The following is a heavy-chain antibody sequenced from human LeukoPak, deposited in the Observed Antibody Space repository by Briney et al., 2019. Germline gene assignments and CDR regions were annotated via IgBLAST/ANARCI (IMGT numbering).Heavy chain of an antibody. CDR2: IYHSGST. CDR3: ARGWGGDCYYDY. J-gene: IGHJ4*02. CDR1: GGSISSGGYS. D-gene: IGHD2-21*02. Sequence: TLSLTCAVSGGSISSGGYSWRWIRQPPGKGLEWIGYIYHSGSTYYNPSLKSRVTISVDRSKNQFSLKLSSVTAADTAVYYCARGWGGDCYYDYWGQGTLVTVSS. V-gene: IGHV4-30-2*01.